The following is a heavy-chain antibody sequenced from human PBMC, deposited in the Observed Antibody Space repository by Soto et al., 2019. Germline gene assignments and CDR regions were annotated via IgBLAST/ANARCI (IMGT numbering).Heavy chain of an antibody. J-gene: IGHJ4*02. V-gene: IGHV4-4*02. Sequence: QVQLQESGPGLVKPSGTLSLTCAVSGGSISTSNWWSWVRQPPGKGLEWIGEVYHSGSTNYNPSFKSRVAMSVDKSKNQFSLKFNSVTDADTALYYCARTSTRGTRFDYWGQGSLVTVSS. CDR2: VYHSGST. CDR1: GGSISTSNW. CDR3: ARTSTRGTRFDY. D-gene: IGHD1-1*01.